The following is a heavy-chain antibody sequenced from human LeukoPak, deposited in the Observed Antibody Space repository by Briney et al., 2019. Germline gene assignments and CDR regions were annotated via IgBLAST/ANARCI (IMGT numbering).Heavy chain of an antibody. CDR2: ISGSGGST. J-gene: IGHJ3*02. CDR1: GFTFSSYA. V-gene: IGHV3-23*01. Sequence: GGSLRLSCAASGFTFSSYAMSWVRQAPGKGLEWVSAISGSGGSTYYADSVKGRFTISRDNSKNTLYLQMNSLRAEDTAVYYCAKESITMIVVVILGDDAFDIWGQGTVVTVSS. D-gene: IGHD3-22*01. CDR3: AKESITMIVVVILGDDAFDI.